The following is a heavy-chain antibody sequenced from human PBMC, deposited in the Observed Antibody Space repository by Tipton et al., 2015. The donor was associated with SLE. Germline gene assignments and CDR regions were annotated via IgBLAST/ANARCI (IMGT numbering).Heavy chain of an antibody. V-gene: IGHV1-8*01. J-gene: IGHJ4*02. D-gene: IGHD3-10*01. CDR3: ARGIDDYYYGSGGTGF. Sequence: QLVQSGPEVKKPGASVKVSCKASGYTFTSYDVIWVRQATGQGLEWMGSVNPNSGSTAYAQKFRGKFTMTRDTSIGTVYMELSSLRSEDTAVYYCARGIDDYYYGSGGTGFWGQGTLVTVSS. CDR1: GYTFTSYD. CDR2: VNPNSGST.